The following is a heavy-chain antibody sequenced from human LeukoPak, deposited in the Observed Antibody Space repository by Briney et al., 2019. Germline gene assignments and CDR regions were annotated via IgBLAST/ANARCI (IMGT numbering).Heavy chain of an antibody. D-gene: IGHD5-12*01. CDR1: GGSISSSSYY. J-gene: IGHJ3*02. V-gene: IGHV4-39*07. Sequence: SETLSLTCTVSGGSISSSSYYWGWIRQPPGKGLEWIGSIYYSGSTYYNPSLKSRVTISVDTSKNQFSLKLSSVTAADTAVYYYARVDIVGAFDIWGQGTMVTVSS. CDR2: IYYSGST. CDR3: ARVDIVGAFDI.